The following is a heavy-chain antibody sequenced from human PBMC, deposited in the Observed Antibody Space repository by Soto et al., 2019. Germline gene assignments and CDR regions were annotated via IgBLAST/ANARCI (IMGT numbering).Heavy chain of an antibody. D-gene: IGHD4-17*01. CDR2: ISSSSGTI. CDR1: GFTFITYS. J-gene: IGHJ4*02. V-gene: IGHV3-48*02. Sequence: AGGSLRLSCAASGFTFITYSMNWVRQAPGKGLEWLSYISSSSGTISYADSVRGRFTISRDNAKNSLYLQMTGLSDDDTAIYYCVRARYGDYAFDYGGLEPRAPFPS. CDR3: VRARYGDYAFDY.